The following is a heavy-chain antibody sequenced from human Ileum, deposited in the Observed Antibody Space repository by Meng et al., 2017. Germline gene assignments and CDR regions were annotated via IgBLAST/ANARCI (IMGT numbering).Heavy chain of an antibody. Sequence: GESLKISCAASGFTFSTYDMHWVRQAPGKGLVWVSRISGNGRSTNYADSVEGRFGIARDNAKNTLYLQMNSLRVEDTAMYYCVRDLSGESTDYFDSWGQGTLATFPS. CDR2: ISGNGRST. CDR1: GFTFSTYD. D-gene: IGHD1-26*01. J-gene: IGHJ4*02. V-gene: IGHV3-74*01. CDR3: VRDLSGESTDYFDS.